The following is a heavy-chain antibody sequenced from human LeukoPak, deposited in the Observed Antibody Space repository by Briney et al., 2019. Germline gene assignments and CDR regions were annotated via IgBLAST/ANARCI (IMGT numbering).Heavy chain of an antibody. V-gene: IGHV1-2*02. J-gene: IGHJ5*02. CDR2: INPNSGGT. Sequence: ASVKVSCKASGYTFTGYYMHWVRQAPGQGLEWMGWINPNSGGTNYAQKFQGRVTMTRDTSISTAYMELSRLRSNDTAVYYCARGYFSSTSCYEGWFDPWGQRTLVTVSS. CDR3: ARGYFSSTSCYEGWFDP. D-gene: IGHD2-2*01. CDR1: GYTFTGYY.